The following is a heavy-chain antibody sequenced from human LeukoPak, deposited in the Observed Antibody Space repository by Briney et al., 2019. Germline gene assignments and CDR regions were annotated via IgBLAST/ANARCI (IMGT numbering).Heavy chain of an antibody. CDR2: ISYSGNT. D-gene: IGHD1-26*01. V-gene: IGHV4-31*11. Sequence: SETLSLTCAVSGGSISSGGYYWSWVRQLPGMGLEWIGYISYSGNTYYNPSLKSRLSTSLDTSTNQFSLKLSSVTAADTAVYYCARGAQRWEKRGLFDYWGQGTLVTVSS. CDR3: ARGAQRWEKRGLFDY. J-gene: IGHJ4*02. CDR1: GGSISSGGYY.